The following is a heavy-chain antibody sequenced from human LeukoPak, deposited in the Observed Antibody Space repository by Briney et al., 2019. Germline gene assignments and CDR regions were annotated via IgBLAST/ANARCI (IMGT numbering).Heavy chain of an antibody. J-gene: IGHJ4*02. Sequence: PGGSLRLSCAASGFTFSSYGMHWVRQAPGKGLEWVAYIQYDGSNEQYADSVKGRFSISRDSSKNTLYLQMNSLRAEDTAVYYCARAGMEHCTNDVCLDYWGQGTLVTVSS. CDR3: ARAGMEHCTNDVCLDY. CDR2: IQYDGSNE. CDR1: GFTFSSYG. D-gene: IGHD2-8*01. V-gene: IGHV3-30*02.